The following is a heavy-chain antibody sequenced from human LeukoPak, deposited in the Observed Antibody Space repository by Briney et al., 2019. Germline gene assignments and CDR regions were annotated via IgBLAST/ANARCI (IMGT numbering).Heavy chain of an antibody. J-gene: IGHJ6*03. Sequence: GGSLRLSCAASGFTVSSNYMSWVRQAPGKGLEWVSVIYSGGSTYYAESVRSRFTISRDNYNTPLYLQINSLRAEDTAVYYCARAPTVTGSYYYYYMDVWGKGTTVT. D-gene: IGHD4-11*01. CDR1: GFTVSSNY. CDR3: ARAPTVTGSYYYYYMDV. V-gene: IGHV3-53*01. CDR2: IYSGGST.